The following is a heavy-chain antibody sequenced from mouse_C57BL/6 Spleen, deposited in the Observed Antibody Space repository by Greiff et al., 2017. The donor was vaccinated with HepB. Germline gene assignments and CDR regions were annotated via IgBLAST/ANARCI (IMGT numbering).Heavy chain of an antibody. CDR2: IYPGDGDT. J-gene: IGHJ1*03. CDR1: GYAFSSYW. D-gene: IGHD1-1*01. V-gene: IGHV1-80*01. Sequence: QVQLQQSGAELVKPGASVKISCKASGYAFSSYWMNWVKQRPGKGLEWIGQIYPGDGDTNYNGKFKGKATLTADKSSSTAYMQLSSLTSEDSAVYFCARGSYYYGSSNWYFDVWGTGTTVTVSS. CDR3: ARGSYYYGSSNWYFDV.